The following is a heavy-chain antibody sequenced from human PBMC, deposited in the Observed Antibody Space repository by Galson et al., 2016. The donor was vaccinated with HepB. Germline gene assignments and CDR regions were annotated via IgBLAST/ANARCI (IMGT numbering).Heavy chain of an antibody. J-gene: IGHJ4*02. D-gene: IGHD3-10*01. CDR2: IYQTATA. Sequence: SETLSLTCAVSGDSISNTSNNYWWSWVRQSPAKGLEWIGEIYQTATAHDASLTGRLTMSVDKAKNQFSLNLTSVTAADTAVYYCAGTSGNPSHFDLWGQGTLVTVSS. CDR1: GDSISNTSNNYW. CDR3: AGTSGNPSHFDL. V-gene: IGHV4-4*02.